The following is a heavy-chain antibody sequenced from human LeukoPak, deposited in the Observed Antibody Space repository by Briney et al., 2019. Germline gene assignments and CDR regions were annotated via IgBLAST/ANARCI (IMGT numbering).Heavy chain of an antibody. D-gene: IGHD3-22*01. J-gene: IGHJ4*02. V-gene: IGHV4-59*01. CDR2: IYYSGST. CDR3: ARAPGMYYYDSSGYYLD. CDR1: GGSISSYY. Sequence: KPSETLSLTCTVSGGSISSYYWSWIRQPPGKGLEWIGYIYYSGSTSYNPSLKSRVTISVDTSKNQFSLKLSSVTAADTAVYYCARAPGMYYYDSSGYYLDWGQGTLVTVSS.